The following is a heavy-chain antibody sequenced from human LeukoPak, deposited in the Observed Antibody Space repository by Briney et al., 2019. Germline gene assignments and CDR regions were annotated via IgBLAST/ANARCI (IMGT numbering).Heavy chain of an antibody. D-gene: IGHD6-19*01. CDR1: GGTFSSYA. Sequence: SVKVSCKASGGTFSSYAISWVRQAPGQGLEWMGGIIPIFGTANYAQKFQGRVTITADESTSTAYMELSSLRSEDTAVYYCAKDLEVAGPDYYYGMDVWGQGTTVTVSS. J-gene: IGHJ6*02. CDR3: AKDLEVAGPDYYYGMDV. CDR2: IIPIFGTA. V-gene: IGHV1-69*13.